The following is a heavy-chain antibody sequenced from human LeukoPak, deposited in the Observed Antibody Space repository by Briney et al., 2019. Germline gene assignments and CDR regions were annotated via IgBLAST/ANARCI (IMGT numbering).Heavy chain of an antibody. CDR3: ARSASGSSSPDGHFDY. V-gene: IGHV5-51*03. D-gene: IGHD1-26*01. CDR1: GYSFTTYW. J-gene: IGHJ4*02. CDR2: IYPGDSDT. Sequence: PGQSLKISCEGSGYSFTTYWIGWVRQMPGKGLEWMGIIYPGDSDTRYSPSFQGQVTISADKSISTAYLQWSSLKASDTAMYYCARSASGSSSPDGHFDYWGQGPLVTVSS.